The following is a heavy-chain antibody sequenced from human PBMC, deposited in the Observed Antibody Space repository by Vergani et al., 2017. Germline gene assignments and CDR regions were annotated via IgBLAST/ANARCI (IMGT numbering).Heavy chain of an antibody. CDR1: GFTVSSNY. V-gene: IGHV3-21*01. CDR3: ARSRGPYYYYYMDV. CDR2: ISSSSSYI. D-gene: IGHD3-10*01. J-gene: IGHJ6*03. Sequence: EVQLVETGGGLIQPGGSLRLSCAASGFTVSSNYMSWVRQAPGKGLEWVSSISSSSSYIYYADSVKGRFTISRDNAKNSLYLQMNSLRAGDTAVYYCARSRGPYYYYYMDVWGKGTTVTVSS.